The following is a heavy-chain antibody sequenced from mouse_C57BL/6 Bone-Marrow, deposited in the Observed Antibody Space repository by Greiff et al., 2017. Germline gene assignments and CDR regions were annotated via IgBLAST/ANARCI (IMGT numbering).Heavy chain of an antibody. D-gene: IGHD2-10*01. CDR2: IYPSDSYT. CDR1: GYTFTSYW. CDR3: AREGAYYGKYGNYLDY. J-gene: IGHJ2*01. V-gene: IGHV1-50*01. Sequence: VQLQQPGAELVKPGASVKLSCKASGYTFTSYWMQWVKQRPGQGLEWIGEIYPSDSYTNYNQKFKGKATLTVDTSSSTAYMQLSSLTSEDSAVYYCAREGAYYGKYGNYLDYGGQGNTLTVSA.